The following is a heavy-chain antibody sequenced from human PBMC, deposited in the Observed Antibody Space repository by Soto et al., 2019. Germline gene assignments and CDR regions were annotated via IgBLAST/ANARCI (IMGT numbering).Heavy chain of an antibody. CDR1: GGSITRSSDY. D-gene: IGHD2-15*01. Sequence: SETLSLTCSVSGGSITRSSDYGGWIRQPPGKGLEWIGSISYSGSTYYNPSLKSRVTISVDTSKNQFSLKLSSVTAADTAVYYCARWDLNCSGGSCYSGNYYYYGMDVWGQGTTVTVSS. V-gene: IGHV4-39*01. CDR2: ISYSGST. J-gene: IGHJ6*02. CDR3: ARWDLNCSGGSCYSGNYYYYGMDV.